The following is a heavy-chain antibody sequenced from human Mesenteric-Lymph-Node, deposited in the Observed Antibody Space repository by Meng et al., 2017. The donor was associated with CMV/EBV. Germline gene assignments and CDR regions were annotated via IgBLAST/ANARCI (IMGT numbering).Heavy chain of an antibody. V-gene: IGHV3-20*04. J-gene: IGHJ4*02. CDR3: ARALTITIFGVVINY. Sequence: GESLKISCAASGFTFDDYGMSWVRQPPGKGLEWVSYINWSGRTTTYADSVKGRFTISRDNAKNSLYLQMNSLRAEDTAVYYCARALTITIFGVVINYWGQGTLVTVSS. D-gene: IGHD3-3*01. CDR2: INWSGRTT. CDR1: GFTFDDYG.